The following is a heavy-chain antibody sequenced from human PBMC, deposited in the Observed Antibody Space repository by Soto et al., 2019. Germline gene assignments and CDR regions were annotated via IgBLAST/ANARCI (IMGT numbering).Heavy chain of an antibody. Sequence: GGSLRLSCAASGFTFSNYNINWVRQAPGKGLEWISSISISNFIYYADSVKGRFTISRDNAKNSLYLQMNSLRVEDTAVYYCATPMALPGSDYWGQGALVTVSS. CDR1: GFTFSNYN. D-gene: IGHD3-10*01. J-gene: IGHJ4*02. V-gene: IGHV3-21*01. CDR2: ISISNFI. CDR3: ATPMALPGSDY.